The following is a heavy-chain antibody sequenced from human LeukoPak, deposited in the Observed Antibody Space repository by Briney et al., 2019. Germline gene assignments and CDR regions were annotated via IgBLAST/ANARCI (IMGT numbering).Heavy chain of an antibody. CDR1: GFTFRSYG. Sequence: GGSLRLSCAASGFTFRSYGMHWVRQAQGKGLESVAVIWSDGSQQHYADSVKGRFTISRDNSKNTLYLQMNSLRVDDTAVYYCARSSDSYDLGYWGQGTLVTVSS. D-gene: IGHD6-25*01. V-gene: IGHV3-33*01. CDR3: ARSSDSYDLGY. CDR2: IWSDGSQQ. J-gene: IGHJ4*02.